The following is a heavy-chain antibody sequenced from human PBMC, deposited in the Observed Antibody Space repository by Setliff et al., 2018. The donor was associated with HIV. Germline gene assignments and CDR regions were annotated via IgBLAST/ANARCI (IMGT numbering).Heavy chain of an antibody. CDR2: ISHNGTDT. CDR1: EFTFSKYA. J-gene: IGHJ4*02. Sequence: GGSLRLSCTGSEFTFSKYAMNWVRQAPGKGLEWVSGISHNGTDTHYADSLKGRFAVSRDNSNNTLFLQMHNLRVEDTALYYCAKEGPALITQYFDSWGQGTLVTVSS. D-gene: IGHD3-16*01. V-gene: IGHV3-23*01. CDR3: AKEGPALITQYFDS.